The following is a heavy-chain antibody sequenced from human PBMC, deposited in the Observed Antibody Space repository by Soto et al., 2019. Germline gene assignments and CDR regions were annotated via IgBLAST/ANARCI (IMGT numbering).Heavy chain of an antibody. CDR2: IDTSGHST. J-gene: IGHJ4*02. D-gene: IGHD6-13*01. CDR3: AKDSWYFDL. Sequence: GGSLRLSCEASGFVFTSFRMHWVRHVPGKGLVWVARIDTSGHSTNYAESVKGRFTISRDNAKNTVSLQMNSLRVEDTGVYYCAKDSWYFDLWSQGSQVTVSS. CDR1: GFVFTSFR. V-gene: IGHV3-74*01.